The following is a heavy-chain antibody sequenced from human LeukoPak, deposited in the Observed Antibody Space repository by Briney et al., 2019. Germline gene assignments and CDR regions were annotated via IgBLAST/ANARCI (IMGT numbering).Heavy chain of an antibody. D-gene: IGHD3-22*01. CDR1: GASISSYD. CDR3: ARGSSGYYPY. CDR2: ISHSGST. V-gene: IGHV4-59*01. Sequence: SETLSLTCSVSGASISSYDWSWIRQPPGMALEWIGCISHSGSTNYNPSLKSRVTISADTSKNQFSLKLSSVTTADTAVYFCARGSSGYYPYWGRGTLSPAPQ. J-gene: IGHJ4*02.